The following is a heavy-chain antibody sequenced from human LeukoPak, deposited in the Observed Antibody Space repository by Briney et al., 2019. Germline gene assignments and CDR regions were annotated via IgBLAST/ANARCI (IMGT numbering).Heavy chain of an antibody. V-gene: IGHV4-4*02. D-gene: IGHD2/OR15-2a*01. CDR2: IFHTGTT. Sequence: PSETLSLTCAVSGGSISSSNWWSWVRQPPGKGLEGIGRIFHTGTTDYKTSLKGRVTISVDKSKNQFSLKLTSVTAADTAVYYCARLTPTTLSLYYYYKDVWGKGTTVTVSS. CDR1: GGSISSSNW. J-gene: IGHJ6*03. CDR3: ARLTPTTLSLYYYYKDV.